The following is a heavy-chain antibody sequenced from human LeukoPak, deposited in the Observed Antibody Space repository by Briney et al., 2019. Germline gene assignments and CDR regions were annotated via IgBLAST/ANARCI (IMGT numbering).Heavy chain of an antibody. D-gene: IGHD6-6*01. CDR1: GGSISSYY. J-gene: IGHJ4*02. CDR3: ARESSSSNGWLDVDY. V-gene: IGHV4-59*01. CDR2: IYYSGST. Sequence: SETLSLTCTVSGGSISSYYWSWIRQPPGKGLEWIGYIYYSGSTNYNPSLKSRVTISVDTSKNQFSLKLSSVTAADTAVYYCARESSSSNGWLDVDYWGQGTLVTVSS.